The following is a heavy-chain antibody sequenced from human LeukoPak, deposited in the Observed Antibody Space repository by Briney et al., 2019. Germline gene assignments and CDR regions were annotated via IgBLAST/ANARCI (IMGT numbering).Heavy chain of an antibody. D-gene: IGHD6-13*01. CDR2: ISSSSSTI. Sequence: GGSLRLSCAASGFTFSSYSMNWVRQAPGKGREWVSYISSSSSTIYYADSVKGRFTISRDNAKNSLYLQMNSLRAEDTAVYYCASRIAAARLDYWGQGTLVTVSS. V-gene: IGHV3-48*01. CDR1: GFTFSSYS. CDR3: ASRIAAARLDY. J-gene: IGHJ4*02.